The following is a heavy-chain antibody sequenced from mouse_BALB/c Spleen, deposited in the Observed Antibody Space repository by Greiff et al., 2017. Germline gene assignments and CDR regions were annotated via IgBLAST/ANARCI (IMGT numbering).Heavy chain of an antibody. J-gene: IGHJ1*01. CDR1: GFSLTDYG. V-gene: IGHV2-6-5*01. D-gene: IGHD1-1*01. Sequence: VKLQESGPGLVAPSQSLSITCTVSGFSLTDYGVSWIRQPPGKGLEWLGVIWGGGSTYYNSALKSRLSISKDNSKSQVFLKMNSLQTDDTAMYYCAKGGAYYYGSRWYFDVWGAGTTVTVSS. CDR3: AKGGAYYYGSRWYFDV. CDR2: IWGGGST.